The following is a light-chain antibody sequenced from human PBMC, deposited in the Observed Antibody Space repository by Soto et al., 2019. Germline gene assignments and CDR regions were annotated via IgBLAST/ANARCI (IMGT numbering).Light chain of an antibody. CDR1: SSDVGGYNF. J-gene: IGLJ1*01. CDR3: SSSTTSSTSV. V-gene: IGLV2-14*01. CDR2: EIS. Sequence: QSALTQPASVSGSPGQSITISCTGTSSDVGGYNFVSWYQQYPGKAPKLMIFEISNRPSEVSNRFSGSKSGNTASLTISGLQAEDEADYYCSSSTTSSTSVFGTGTKVTVL.